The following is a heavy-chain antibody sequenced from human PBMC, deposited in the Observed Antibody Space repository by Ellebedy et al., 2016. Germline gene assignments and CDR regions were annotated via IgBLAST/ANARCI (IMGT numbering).Heavy chain of an antibody. CDR3: AKGGYCSSANCMEWFNP. CDR1: GFTFSTYT. Sequence: GGSLRLSXAASGFTFSTYTMHWVRQVPGKGLEWVAVISYDGNDKFYGDSVKGRFTISRDNSKNTLYLQMNSLRAGDTAVYYCAKGGYCSSANCMEWFNPWGQGTLVTVSS. V-gene: IGHV3-30*04. J-gene: IGHJ5*02. D-gene: IGHD2-2*01. CDR2: ISYDGNDK.